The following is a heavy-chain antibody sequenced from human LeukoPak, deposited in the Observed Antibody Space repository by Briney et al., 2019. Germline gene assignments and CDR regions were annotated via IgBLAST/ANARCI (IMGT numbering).Heavy chain of an antibody. V-gene: IGHV1-18*01. CDR1: GYTFTTYG. Sequence: ASVKVSCKASGYTFTTYGITWVRQAPGQGLEWMGWISSYNGNTNYGQKIQDRVTMTTDTSTTTAYMELRSLRSDDTAVYYCAREGTYCSGGSCYWSSYYYYGMDVWGEGTTVTVSS. D-gene: IGHD2-15*01. CDR2: ISSYNGNT. CDR3: AREGTYCSGGSCYWSSYYYYGMDV. J-gene: IGHJ6*04.